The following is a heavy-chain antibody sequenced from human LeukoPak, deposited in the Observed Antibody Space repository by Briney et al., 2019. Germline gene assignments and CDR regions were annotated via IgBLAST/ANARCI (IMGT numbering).Heavy chain of an antibody. CDR1: GYTFTGYY. Sequence: ASVKVSCKASGYTFTGYYMHWVRQAPGQGLEWMGWINPNSGGTNYAQKFQGRVTMTRDTSISTAYMELSRLRSDDTAVYYCARVIGIKWELRPRHDAFDIWGQGTMVTVSS. CDR2: INPNSGGT. J-gene: IGHJ3*02. V-gene: IGHV1-2*02. CDR3: ARVIGIKWELRPRHDAFDI. D-gene: IGHD1-26*01.